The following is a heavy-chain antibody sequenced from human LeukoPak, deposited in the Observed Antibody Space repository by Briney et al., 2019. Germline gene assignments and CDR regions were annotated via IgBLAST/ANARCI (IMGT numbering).Heavy chain of an antibody. CDR3: ARDVDTAMVSKQTFDY. CDR2: INHSGST. V-gene: IGHV4-34*01. Sequence: PSETLSLTCAVYGGSFSGYYWSWIRQPPGKGLEWIGEINHSGSTNYNPSLKSRVTISVDTSKNQFSLKLSSVTAADTAVYYCARDVDTAMVSKQTFDYWGQGTLVTVSS. J-gene: IGHJ4*02. CDR1: GGSFSGYY. D-gene: IGHD5-18*01.